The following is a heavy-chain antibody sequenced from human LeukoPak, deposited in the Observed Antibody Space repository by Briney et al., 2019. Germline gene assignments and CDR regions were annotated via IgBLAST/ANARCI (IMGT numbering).Heavy chain of an antibody. CDR1: GFTFSSYE. Sequence: GGSLRLSCAASGFTFSSYEMNWVRPAPGKGLEWVSYISRSGTRIYYADSVKGRFTISRDNAKNSLYLQMNSLRAEDTAVYYCARGSTIAAREGPLDYWGQGTLVTVSS. CDR2: ISRSGTRI. V-gene: IGHV3-48*03. D-gene: IGHD6-6*01. CDR3: ARGSTIAAREGPLDY. J-gene: IGHJ4*02.